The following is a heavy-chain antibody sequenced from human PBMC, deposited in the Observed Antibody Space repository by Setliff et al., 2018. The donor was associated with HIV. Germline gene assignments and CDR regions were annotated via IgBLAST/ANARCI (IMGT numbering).Heavy chain of an antibody. J-gene: IGHJ4*02. CDR1: GGSISSDSYY. Sequence: SETLSLTCTVSGGSISSDSYYWGWIRQPPGKGLEWIASINYSGNTYHNPSLKTRITISVDTSKNQFSLALTSVTAADTAMYSCASFWGQTYFDWSYYFDYWGQGTLVTVSS. V-gene: IGHV4-39*01. D-gene: IGHD3-9*01. CDR3: ASFWGQTYFDWSYYFDY. CDR2: INYSGNT.